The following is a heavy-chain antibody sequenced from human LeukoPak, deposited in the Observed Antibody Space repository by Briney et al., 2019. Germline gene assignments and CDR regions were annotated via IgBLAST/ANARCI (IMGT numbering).Heavy chain of an antibody. CDR3: ARGYSSSWFVIDY. CDR2: ISYDGSNK. J-gene: IGHJ4*02. D-gene: IGHD6-13*01. V-gene: IGHV3-30-3*01. CDR1: GFTFSSYA. Sequence: GGSLRLSCAASGFTFSSYAMHWVRQAPGKGLEWVAVISYDGSNKYYADSVKGRFTISRDNSKNTLYLQMNSLRAEDTAVYYCARGYSSSWFVIDYWGQGTLVTVSS.